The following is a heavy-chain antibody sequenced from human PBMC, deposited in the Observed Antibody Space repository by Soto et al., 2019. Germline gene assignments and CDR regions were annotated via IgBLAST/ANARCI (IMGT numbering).Heavy chain of an antibody. CDR1: GFTFSSYS. J-gene: IGHJ5*02. CDR3: ARVRGTRWSWSVP. V-gene: IGHV3-21*01. CDR2: ISSSSSYI. Sequence: EVQLVESGGGLVKPGGSLRLSCAASGFTFSSYSMNWVRQAPGKGLEWVSSISSSSSYIDYADSVKGRFTISRDNAKNSLYLQMKSLRAEDTAVYYCARVRGTRWSWSVPCGPGTLVTVSS. D-gene: IGHD6-13*01.